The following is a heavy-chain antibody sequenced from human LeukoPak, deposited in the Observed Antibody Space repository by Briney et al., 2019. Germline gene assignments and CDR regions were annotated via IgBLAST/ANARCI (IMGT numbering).Heavy chain of an antibody. CDR1: GFNFSSYA. CDR2: ISRRGGST. Sequence: PGGPLRLLCAACGFNFSSYAMSWLPQAPGKGLEWVSSISRRGGSTYYAGSVKGRFTISRDNSKNTLYLQMNSLRAEDTAVYYCAKGLHKYCSSTSCYTGEYFQHWGQGTLVTVSS. D-gene: IGHD2-2*02. V-gene: IGHV3-23*01. CDR3: AKGLHKYCSSTSCYTGEYFQH. J-gene: IGHJ1*01.